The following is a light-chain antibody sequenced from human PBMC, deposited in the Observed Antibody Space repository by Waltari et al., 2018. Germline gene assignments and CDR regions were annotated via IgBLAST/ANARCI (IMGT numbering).Light chain of an antibody. V-gene: IGLV3-21*02. CDR3: QVWDNSRDLVL. Sequence: SYALTQPPSVSVAPGGTAAIPCGGDNIGSQGVIWYQQRPGQTPVLVVYDDSDRPSEIPKRFSGSISGNMATLTVSRVEAGDEADYYCQVWDNSRDLVLIGGGTKLTVL. CDR2: DDS. J-gene: IGLJ2*01. CDR1: NIGSQG.